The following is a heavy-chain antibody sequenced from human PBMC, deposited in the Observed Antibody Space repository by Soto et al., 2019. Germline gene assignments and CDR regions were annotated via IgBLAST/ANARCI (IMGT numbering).Heavy chain of an antibody. Sequence: QVQLVESGGGLVKPGGSLRLSCAASGFTFSDCYMSWIRQAPGKGLEWVSYISSSSSYTNYADSVKGRFTISRDNAENXLXLXXNSLRAEDTAVYYCARDGGSGTPFPVYYYYYGMDVWGQGTTVTVSS. J-gene: IGHJ6*02. D-gene: IGHD3-10*01. V-gene: IGHV3-11*05. CDR1: GFTFSDCY. CDR2: ISSSSSYT. CDR3: ARDGGSGTPFPVYYYYYGMDV.